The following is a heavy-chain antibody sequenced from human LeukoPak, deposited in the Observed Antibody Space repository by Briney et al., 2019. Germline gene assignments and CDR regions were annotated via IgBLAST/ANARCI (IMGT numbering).Heavy chain of an antibody. Sequence: SVKLSCKASGGTFSSYAISWVRQAPGQGLEWMGRIIPILGIANYAQKFQGRVTITADKSTSTAYMELSSLRSEDTAVYYCARPYDSSGSAGYWGQGTLVTVSS. CDR2: IIPILGIA. D-gene: IGHD3-22*01. V-gene: IGHV1-69*04. CDR1: GGTFSSYA. CDR3: ARPYDSSGSAGY. J-gene: IGHJ4*02.